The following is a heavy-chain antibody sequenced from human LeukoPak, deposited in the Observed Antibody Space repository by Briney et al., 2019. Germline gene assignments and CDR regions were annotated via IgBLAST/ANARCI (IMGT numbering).Heavy chain of an antibody. CDR2: IYYSGST. CDR1: GGSISSSSYY. D-gene: IGHD3-22*01. Sequence: KPSETLSLTCTVSGGSISSSSYYWGWIRQPPGKGLEWIGSIYYSGSTYYNPSLKSRVTISVDTSKNQFSLKLSSVTAADTAVYYCARVTRTYYYDSSGFTLYWFDPWGQGTLVTVSS. V-gene: IGHV4-39*07. J-gene: IGHJ5*02. CDR3: ARVTRTYYYDSSGFTLYWFDP.